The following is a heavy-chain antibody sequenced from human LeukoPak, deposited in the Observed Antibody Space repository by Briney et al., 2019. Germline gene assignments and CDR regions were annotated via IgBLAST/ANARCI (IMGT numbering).Heavy chain of an antibody. CDR1: GGTFSSYT. J-gene: IGHJ3*02. CDR3: ASWVRYSYGYNAFGI. V-gene: IGHV1-69*02. Sequence: GSSVKVSCKASGGTFSSYTISWVRQAPGQGLEWMGRIIPILGIANYAQKFQGRVTITADKSTSTAYMELSSLRSEDTAVYYCASWVRYSYGYNAFGIWGQGTMVTVSS. D-gene: IGHD5-18*01. CDR2: IIPILGIA.